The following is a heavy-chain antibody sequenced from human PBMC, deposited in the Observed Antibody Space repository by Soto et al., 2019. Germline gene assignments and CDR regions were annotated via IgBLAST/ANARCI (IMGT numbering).Heavy chain of an antibody. J-gene: IGHJ4*02. CDR2: ISYDGSNK. CDR1: GFTFSSYG. D-gene: IGHD4-17*01. Sequence: QVQLVESGGGVVQPGRSLRLSCAASGFTFSSYGMHWVRQAPGKGLEWVAVISYDGSNKYYADSVKGRFTISRDNSKNTLYLQMNSLRAEDTAVYYCAKMTTVTTNYFDYWGQGTLVTVSS. CDR3: AKMTTVTTNYFDY. V-gene: IGHV3-30*18.